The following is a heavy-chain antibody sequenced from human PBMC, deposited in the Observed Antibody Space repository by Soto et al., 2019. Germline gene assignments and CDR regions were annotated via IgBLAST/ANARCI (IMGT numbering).Heavy chain of an antibody. D-gene: IGHD3-3*01. J-gene: IGHJ4*02. CDR1: GGSFGNSA. CDR2: FIPVYRKL. Sequence: VLLVQSGAEVKKPGSSVKISCKASGGSFGNSAINWVRQTPGQGLEWLGGFIPVYRKLNYAQKFQGRVTITSDESTGTAYMTLSSLASNDTAVYYCATGVIWIGYFTVDSWGQGTRVTVSS. V-gene: IGHV1-69*01. CDR3: ATGVIWIGYFTVDS.